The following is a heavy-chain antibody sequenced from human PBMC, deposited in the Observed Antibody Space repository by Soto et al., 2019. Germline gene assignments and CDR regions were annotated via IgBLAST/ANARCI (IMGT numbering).Heavy chain of an antibody. V-gene: IGHV3-30*18. CDR3: AKGGRQWLVTSDFNY. J-gene: IGHJ4*02. D-gene: IGHD6-19*01. CDR2: VSHDGRNT. Sequence: VQLVESGGGVVQPGRSLRLSCAASGFTFSDYAMHWVRQAPGKGLEWVAGVSHDGRNTHYADSVKGRFTISRDSSKNKDSLEMTSLRAEDTAVYYCAKGGRQWLVTSDFNYWGQGALVTVSS. CDR1: GFTFSDYA.